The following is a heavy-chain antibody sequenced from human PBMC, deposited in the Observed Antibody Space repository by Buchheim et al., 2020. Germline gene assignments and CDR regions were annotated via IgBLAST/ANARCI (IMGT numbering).Heavy chain of an antibody. CDR3: ARRRGDHTHYYFDY. V-gene: IGHV3-7*01. Sequence: EVQLVESGGGLVQPGGSLRLSCGASGFTFTTYWMSWVRQAPGKGLEWLANIKQDGSEKYYVDSVKGRVTISRDNAKNSLYLQMNSLRAGDTAVYYCARRRGDHTHYYFDYWGQGTL. D-gene: IGHD5-24*01. J-gene: IGHJ4*02. CDR1: GFTFTTYW. CDR2: IKQDGSEK.